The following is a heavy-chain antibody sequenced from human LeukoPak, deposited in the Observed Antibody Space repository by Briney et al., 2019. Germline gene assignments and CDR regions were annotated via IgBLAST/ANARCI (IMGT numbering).Heavy chain of an antibody. CDR2: IKQDGTEK. D-gene: IGHD3-3*01. CDR3: ARDAEVGTLFGVLSRYNWFDP. J-gene: IGHJ5*02. V-gene: IGHV3-7*01. CDR1: GFSFNYFW. Sequence: GGSLRLSCAASGFSFNYFWMSWVRQAPGKGLKWVANIKQDGTEKYYADSVKGRFTISRDNAKKSLYLQMNSLRAEDTAVYYCARDAEVGTLFGVLSRYNWFDPWGQGALVTVSS.